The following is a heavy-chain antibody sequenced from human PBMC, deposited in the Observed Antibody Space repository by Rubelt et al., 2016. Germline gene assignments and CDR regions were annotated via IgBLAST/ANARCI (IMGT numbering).Heavy chain of an antibody. Sequence: EVQLLESGGGLVQPGGSLRLSCAASGFPFNYYSMNWVRQAPGKGLEWVSYVSSTTDIHYADSVKGRFIISRDNSKNTLYLQMNNLRAEDTAIYYCAKESPEGYYEILTGYDRTYYLDYWGQGTLVTVSS. CDR3: AKESPEGYYEILTGYDRTYYLDY. D-gene: IGHD3-9*01. CDR1: GFPFNYYS. CDR2: VSSTTDI. V-gene: IGHV3-48*01. J-gene: IGHJ4*02.